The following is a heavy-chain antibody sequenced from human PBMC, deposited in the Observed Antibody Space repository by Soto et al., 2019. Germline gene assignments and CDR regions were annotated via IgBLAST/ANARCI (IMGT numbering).Heavy chain of an antibody. CDR1: GFNLSDCG. J-gene: IGHJ6*03. CDR3: ARDLSWGSNWYYYMDV. Sequence: PGVSLRLSCATSGFNLSDCGMNWVRQAPGKGLEWVSYISSSSSVIDYADSVKGRFTVSRDNARNSLYLQMNSLRAEDTAVYYCARDLSWGSNWYYYMDVWGKGTTVTVSS. V-gene: IGHV3-48*01. CDR2: ISSSSSVI. D-gene: IGHD7-27*01.